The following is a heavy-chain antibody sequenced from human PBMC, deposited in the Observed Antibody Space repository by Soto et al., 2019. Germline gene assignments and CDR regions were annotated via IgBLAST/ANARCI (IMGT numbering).Heavy chain of an antibody. J-gene: IGHJ6*03. Sequence: GGSLRLSCAASGFTFSSYAMSWVRQAPGKGLEWVSAISGSGGSTYYADSVKGRFTISRDNSKNTLYLQMNSLRAEDTAVYYCAKDLRVYCTNGVCPWNYYYYYMDVWGKGTTVTVSS. V-gene: IGHV3-23*01. CDR2: ISGSGGST. CDR1: GFTFSSYA. D-gene: IGHD2-8*01. CDR3: AKDLRVYCTNGVCPWNYYYYYMDV.